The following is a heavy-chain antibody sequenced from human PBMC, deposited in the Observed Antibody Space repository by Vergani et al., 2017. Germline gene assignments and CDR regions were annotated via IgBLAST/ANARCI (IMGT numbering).Heavy chain of an antibody. V-gene: IGHV3-30*18. CDR3: AKVEGRDGYNYLGY. J-gene: IGHJ4*02. CDR1: GFTFSSYG. CDR2: ISYDGSNK. D-gene: IGHD5-24*01. Sequence: QVQLVESGGGVVQPGRSLRLSCAASGFTFSSYGMHWVRQAPGKGRVWVAVISYDGSNKYYADSVKGRFTISRDNSKNTLYLQMNSLRAEDTAVYYCAKVEGRDGYNYLGYWGQGTLVTVSS.